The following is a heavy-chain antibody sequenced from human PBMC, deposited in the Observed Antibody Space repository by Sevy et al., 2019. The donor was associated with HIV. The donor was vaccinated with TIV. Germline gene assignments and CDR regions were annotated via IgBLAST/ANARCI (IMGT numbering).Heavy chain of an antibody. J-gene: IGHJ5*02. V-gene: IGHV3-15*01. D-gene: IGHD2-2*01. CDR3: TTVTIPVKDIVVVPAAMHPYNWFDP. CDR2: IKSKTDGGTT. Sequence: GGSLRLSCAASGFTFSNAWMSWVRQAPGKGLEWVGRIKSKTDGGTTDYAAPVKGKFTISRHDSKYMLYLQMTSLKTEDTAVYYCTTVTIPVKDIVVVPAAMHPYNWFDPWGQGSLVTVSS. CDR1: GFTFSNAW.